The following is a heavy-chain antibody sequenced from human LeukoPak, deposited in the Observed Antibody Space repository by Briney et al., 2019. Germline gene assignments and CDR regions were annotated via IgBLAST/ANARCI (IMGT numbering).Heavy chain of an antibody. V-gene: IGHV4-30-4*07. CDR3: ARRGYGGSYYRFDY. Sequence: SETLSLTCAVSGGSVSSSGYSWIWLRQPPGKGLEWVTYIYYNGNIHSNPSLKSRVAISLDTSKNQFSLKLSSVTAADTAVYYCARRGYGGSYYRFDYWGQGILVTVSS. J-gene: IGHJ4*02. D-gene: IGHD1-26*01. CDR2: IYYNGNI. CDR1: GGSVSSSGYS.